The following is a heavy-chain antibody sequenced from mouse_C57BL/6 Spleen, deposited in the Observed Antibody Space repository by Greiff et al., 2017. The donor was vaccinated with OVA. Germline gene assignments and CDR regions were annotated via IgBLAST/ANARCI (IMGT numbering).Heavy chain of an antibody. CDR3: ARRGITTVVAYYFDY. Sequence: EVQLQESGPELVKPGASVKIPCKASGYTFTDYNMDWVKQSHGKSLEWIGDINPNNGGTIYNQKFKGKATLTVDKSSSTAYMELRSLTSEDTAVYYCARRGITTVVAYYFDYWGQGTTLTVSS. CDR1: GYTFTDYN. D-gene: IGHD1-1*01. CDR2: INPNNGGT. J-gene: IGHJ2*01. V-gene: IGHV1-18*01.